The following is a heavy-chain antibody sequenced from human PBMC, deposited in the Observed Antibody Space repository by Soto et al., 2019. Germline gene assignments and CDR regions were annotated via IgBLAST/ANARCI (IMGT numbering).Heavy chain of an antibody. CDR2: IYYIGST. V-gene: IGHV4-61*01. J-gene: IGHJ5*02. CDR1: GDSVNSENSY. CDR3: ARGLRRQLLNWFDP. Sequence: SETLSLTCTVSGDSVNSENSYWNWIRQPPGKGLEWIGYIYYIGSTNYNPPLKSRVTISVDTSKNQFSLKLSSVTAADTAVYYCARGLRRQLLNWFDPWGQGTLVTVSS. D-gene: IGHD2-2*01.